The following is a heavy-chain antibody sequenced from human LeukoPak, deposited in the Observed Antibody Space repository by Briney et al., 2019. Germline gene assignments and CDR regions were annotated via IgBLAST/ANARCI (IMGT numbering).Heavy chain of an antibody. D-gene: IGHD3-10*01. Sequence: SETLSLTCAVSGGSISSSNWWSWVRQPPGKGLEWIGEIYHSGSTNYNPSPKSRVTISVDKSKNQFSLKLSSVTAADTAVYYCARDYAVRGVGFDYWGQRTLVTVSS. CDR3: ARDYAVRGVGFDY. CDR1: GGSISSSNW. J-gene: IGHJ4*02. CDR2: IYHSGST. V-gene: IGHV4-4*02.